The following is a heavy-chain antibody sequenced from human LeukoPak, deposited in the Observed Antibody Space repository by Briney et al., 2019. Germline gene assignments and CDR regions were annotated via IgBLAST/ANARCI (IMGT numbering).Heavy chain of an antibody. Sequence: GGSLRLSCAASGFTFSSYSMNWVRQAPGKGLEWVSSISSSSSCIYYADSVKGRFTISRENAKNSLYLQMNSLRAGDTAVYYCARVAKERVGGVYYFDYWGQGTLVTVSS. J-gene: IGHJ4*02. CDR2: ISSSSSCI. V-gene: IGHV3-21*01. CDR3: ARVAKERVGGVYYFDY. CDR1: GFTFSSYS. D-gene: IGHD1-1*01.